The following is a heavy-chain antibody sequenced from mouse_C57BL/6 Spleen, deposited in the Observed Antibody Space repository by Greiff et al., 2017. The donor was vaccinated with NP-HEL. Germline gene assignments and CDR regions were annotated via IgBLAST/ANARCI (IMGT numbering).Heavy chain of an antibody. CDR1: GYSFTGYY. J-gene: IGHJ1*03. D-gene: IGHD1-1*01. Sequence: EVQLQQSGPELVKPGASVKISCKASGYSFTGYYMHWVKQSPEQSLEWIGEINPSTGGTTYNQKFKAKATLTVDKSSSTAYMQLKSLTSEDSAVYYCARSKYTGGSGYYFDVWGTGTTVTVSS. CDR2: INPSTGGT. V-gene: IGHV1-42*01. CDR3: ARSKYTGGSGYYFDV.